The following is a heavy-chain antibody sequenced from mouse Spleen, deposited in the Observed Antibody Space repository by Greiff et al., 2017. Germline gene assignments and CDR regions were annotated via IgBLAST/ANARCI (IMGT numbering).Heavy chain of an antibody. V-gene: IGHV1-7*01. J-gene: IGHJ3*01. Sequence: QVQLQQSGAELAKPGASVKMSCKASGYTFTSYWMHWVKQRPGQGLEWIGYINPSTGYTEYNQKFKDKATLTADKSSSTAYMQLSSLTSEDSAVYYCARSGYRYIWFAYWGQGTLVTVSA. CDR3: ARSGYRYIWFAY. D-gene: IGHD2-14*01. CDR1: GYTFTSYW. CDR2: INPSTGYT.